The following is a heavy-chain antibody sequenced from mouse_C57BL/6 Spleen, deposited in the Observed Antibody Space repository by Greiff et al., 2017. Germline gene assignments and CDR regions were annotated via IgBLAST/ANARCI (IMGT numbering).Heavy chain of an antibody. CDR3: ARRELTGTRYWYVDV. D-gene: IGHD4-1*01. CDR2: ISNGGGST. V-gene: IGHV5-12*01. J-gene: IGHJ1*03. Sequence: EVKLMESGGGLVQPGGSLKLSCAASGFTFRDYYMYWVRQTPETRLEWVAYISNGGGSTYYPDTVQGRFTISRDTAETTLYLQMSRLKSENTAMYYGARRELTGTRYWYVDVWGTGTTVTVSS. CDR1: GFTFRDYY.